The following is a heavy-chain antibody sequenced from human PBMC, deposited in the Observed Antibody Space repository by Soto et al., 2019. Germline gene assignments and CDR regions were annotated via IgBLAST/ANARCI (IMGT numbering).Heavy chain of an antibody. J-gene: IGHJ6*02. CDR3: ARGRRSEKYYYYGMDV. V-gene: IGHV3-48*03. CDR1: GFTFSSYE. CDR2: ISSSGSTI. Sequence: PGGSLRLSCAASGFTFSSYEMNWVRQAPGKGLEWVSYISSSGSTIYYADSVKGRFTISRDNAKNSLYLQMNSLRAEDTAVYYCARGRRSEKYYYYGMDVWGQGTTVTVSS.